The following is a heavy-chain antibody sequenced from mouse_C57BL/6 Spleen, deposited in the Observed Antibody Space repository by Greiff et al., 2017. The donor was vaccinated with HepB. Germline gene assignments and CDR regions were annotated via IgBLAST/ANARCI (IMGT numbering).Heavy chain of an antibody. Sequence: EVKLVDSGGGLVKPGGSLKLSCAASGFTFSDYGMHWVRQAPEKGLEWVAYISSGSSTIYYADTVKGRFTISRDNAKNTLFLQMTSLRSEDTAMYYCARNYDYDEDYAMDYWGQGTSVTVSS. CDR3: ARNYDYDEDYAMDY. CDR2: ISSGSSTI. J-gene: IGHJ4*01. CDR1: GFTFSDYG. D-gene: IGHD2-4*01. V-gene: IGHV5-17*01.